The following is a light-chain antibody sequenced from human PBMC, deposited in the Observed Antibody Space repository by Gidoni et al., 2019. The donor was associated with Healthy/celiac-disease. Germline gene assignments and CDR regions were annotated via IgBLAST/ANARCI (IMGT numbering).Light chain of an antibody. CDR2: DSS. CDR1: QIVSSN. J-gene: IGKJ3*01. CDR3: QQRSNWPPT. Sequence: EIVLTQSPATLSLSPWERATLSCRASQIVSSNLAWYQQKPVQAPRLLIYDSSNRAPGIPARFCGSVSVTDFTLTISSREPEDFAVYYCQQRSNWPPTFGPGTKVDIK. V-gene: IGKV3-11*01.